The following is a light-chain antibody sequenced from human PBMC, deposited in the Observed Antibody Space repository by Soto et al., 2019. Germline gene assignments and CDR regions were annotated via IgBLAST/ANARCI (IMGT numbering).Light chain of an antibody. CDR3: QQVNSFPLT. CDR2: AAS. J-gene: IGKJ4*01. CDR1: PGISRS. V-gene: IGKV1-9*01. Sequence: IPLTQSPFSLSASVGDTVTITCRASPGISRSLAWYQQNPGSAPKLLIYAASTFYTGVRSMFSVSGYGTEFTLTISSLQPEDFATYYCQQVNSFPLTVGGGTKVDIK.